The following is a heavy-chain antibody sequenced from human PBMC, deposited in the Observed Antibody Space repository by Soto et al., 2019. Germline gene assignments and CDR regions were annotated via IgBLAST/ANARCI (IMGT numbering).Heavy chain of an antibody. J-gene: IGHJ4*02. CDR3: ARDKSPYSSGWHNRHFDY. V-gene: IGHV3-30-3*01. CDR1: GFTFSSYA. Sequence: QVQLVESGGGVVQPGRSLRLSCAASGFTFSSYAMHWVRQAPGKGLEWVAVISYDGSNKYYADSMKGRFTISRDNSKNTLYLQMNSLRAEDTAVYYCARDKSPYSSGWHNRHFDYWVQGTLVTVSS. D-gene: IGHD6-19*01. CDR2: ISYDGSNK.